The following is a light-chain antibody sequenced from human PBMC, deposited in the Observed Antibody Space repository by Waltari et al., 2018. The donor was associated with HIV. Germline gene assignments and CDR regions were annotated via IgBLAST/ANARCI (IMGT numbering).Light chain of an antibody. CDR3: SSYGDSLKVL. J-gene: IGLJ2*01. V-gene: IGLV2-8*01. CDR2: EVT. CDR1: SSDIGAYDF. Sequence: QSALTQPSSASGSLGQSVTISCTGSSSDIGAYDFVSWVHQHPHSAPKLLLYEVTRRPSTVSDRFSGSRSGNTAFLTVAGLQPDDEATYFCSSYGDSLKVLFGGGTNVTVL.